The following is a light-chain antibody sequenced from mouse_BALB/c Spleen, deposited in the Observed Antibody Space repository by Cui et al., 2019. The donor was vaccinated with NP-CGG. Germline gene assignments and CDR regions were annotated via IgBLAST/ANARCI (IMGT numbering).Light chain of an antibody. CDR2: GTN. V-gene: IGLV1*01. J-gene: IGLJ1*01. Sequence: VVTHESAPTTSPGETVTLTCRSSTGAVTTSNYANWVQEKPDHFFTGLIGGTNNRPPGVPARFSGSLIGDKAALTITGAQTEDEAIYFCALWYSNHWVFGGGTKLTVL. CDR3: ALWYSNHWV. CDR1: TGAVTTSNY.